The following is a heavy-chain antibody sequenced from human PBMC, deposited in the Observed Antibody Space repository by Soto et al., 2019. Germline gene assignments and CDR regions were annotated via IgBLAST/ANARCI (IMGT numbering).Heavy chain of an antibody. CDR1: GFSLGSHS. J-gene: IGHJ4*02. Sequence: GGSLRLSCEASGFSLGSHSMNWVRQAPGKGPEWLSFISSRSNTIFYADFVRGRFTISRDNAKNSVYLQMNSLRDEDTAVYYCARGLKDGYNCLYYWGQGT. CDR3: ARGLKDGYNCLYY. CDR2: ISSRSNTI. D-gene: IGHD5-12*01. V-gene: IGHV3-48*02.